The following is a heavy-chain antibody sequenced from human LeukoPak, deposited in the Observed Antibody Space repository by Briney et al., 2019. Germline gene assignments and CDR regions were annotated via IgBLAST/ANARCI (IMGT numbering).Heavy chain of an antibody. V-gene: IGHV3-48*03. CDR2: ISSSGSTI. CDR3: ARLEFSYGYGPYYYYYMDV. CDR1: GFTFSSYE. D-gene: IGHD5-18*01. J-gene: IGHJ6*03. Sequence: GGSLRHSCAASGFTFSSYEMNWVRQAPGKGLEWVSYISSSGSTIYYADSVKGRFTISRDNAKNSLYLQMNSLRAEDTAVYYCARLEFSYGYGPYYYYYMDVWGKGTTVTVSS.